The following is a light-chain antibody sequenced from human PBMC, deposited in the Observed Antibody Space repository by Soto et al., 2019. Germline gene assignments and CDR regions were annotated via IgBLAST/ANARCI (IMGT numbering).Light chain of an antibody. CDR3: QQRHSWPLT. CDR1: QSVDRF. J-gene: IGKJ4*01. Sequence: EIVLTQSPATLSLSPGERATLSCRASQSVDRFLAWYQQKPGQAPRLVTYDASNRATGIPARFSGSGSGADFTLTISSLEPEDFAVYYCQQRHSWPLTFGGGTKVEVK. CDR2: DAS. V-gene: IGKV3-11*01.